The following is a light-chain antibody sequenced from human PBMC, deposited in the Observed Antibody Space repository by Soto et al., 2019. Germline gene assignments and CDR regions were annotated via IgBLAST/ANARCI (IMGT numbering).Light chain of an antibody. Sequence: IVLTQSPATLSLSPGERATLSCRASQSVISYLSWYQQKPGHAPRLLIYYASNRATGIPSMFSRSGSGTDFTLTISSLQPEDFAVYYCQQRSNWPPGFTFGPETKVHIK. CDR1: QSVISY. CDR3: QQRSNWPPGFT. V-gene: IGKV3-11*01. CDR2: YAS. J-gene: IGKJ3*01.